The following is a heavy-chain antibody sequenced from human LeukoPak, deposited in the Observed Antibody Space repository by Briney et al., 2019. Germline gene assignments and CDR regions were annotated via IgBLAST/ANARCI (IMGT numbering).Heavy chain of an antibody. CDR3: ARGSAGGELLL. CDR1: GVSHSRHH. J-gene: IGHJ4*02. CDR2: LYNSGSP. V-gene: IGHV4-4*07. Sequence: SETLSLICSVCGVSHSRHHWRWLREPAGKALEWIGRLYNSGSPNYNPSLKSRLTMSIDTSKNHFSLKLGSVAAADTAVYYCARGSAGGELLLWGQGTLVTVSS. D-gene: IGHD1-26*01.